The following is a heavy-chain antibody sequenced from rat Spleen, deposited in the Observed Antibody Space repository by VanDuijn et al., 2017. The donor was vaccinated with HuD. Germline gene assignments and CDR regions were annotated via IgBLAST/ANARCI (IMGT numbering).Heavy chain of an antibody. CDR3: VRQDTSGYSNWFTY. CDR1: GFTFSSFA. Sequence: EVQLVESGGGLVQPGRSLKLSCAASGFTFSSFAMAWVRQAPKKGLEWVASITPGGSDTYYRDSVKGRFTVSRDNAKSTLYLQMDSLRSEDTATFYCVRQDTSGYSNWFTYWGQGTLVAVSS. D-gene: IGHD4-3*01. J-gene: IGHJ3*01. CDR2: ITPGGSDT. V-gene: IGHV5-25*01.